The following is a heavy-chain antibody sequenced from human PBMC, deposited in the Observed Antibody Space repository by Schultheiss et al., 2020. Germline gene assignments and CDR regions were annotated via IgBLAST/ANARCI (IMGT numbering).Heavy chain of an antibody. D-gene: IGHD4-11*01. J-gene: IGHJ4*02. V-gene: IGHV1-69*05. CDR2: IIPIFGTA. Sequence: SVKVSCKASGGTFSSYAISWVRQAPGQGLEWMGGIIPIFGTANYAQKFQERVTITRDMSTSTAYMELSSLRSEDTAVYYCAARVSTTSFRFDYWGQGTLVTVSS. CDR1: GGTFSSYA. CDR3: AARVSTTSFRFDY.